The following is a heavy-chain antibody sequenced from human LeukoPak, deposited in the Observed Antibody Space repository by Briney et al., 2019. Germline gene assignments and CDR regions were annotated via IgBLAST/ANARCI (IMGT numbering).Heavy chain of an antibody. Sequence: ASVKLSCKASGYTFTSYYMHWVRQAPGQGLEWMGIINPSGGSSSYAKKFQGRFTMTRDTSTSTVYMELSSLRSEDTAVYYCARDLRVSRHITMIVVGYWGQGTLVTVSS. CDR3: ARDLRVSRHITMIVVGY. D-gene: IGHD3-22*01. CDR1: GYTFTSYY. J-gene: IGHJ4*02. V-gene: IGHV1-46*01. CDR2: INPSGGSS.